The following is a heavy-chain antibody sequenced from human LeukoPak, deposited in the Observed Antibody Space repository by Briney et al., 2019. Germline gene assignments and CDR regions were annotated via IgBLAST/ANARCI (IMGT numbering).Heavy chain of an antibody. CDR2: IYFTGST. V-gene: IGHV4-59*01. Sequence: SETLSLTCTVSGAPITTYYWSWIRQSPGKRLEWIGSIYFTGSTNYNPSLTSRVTISVDRTKSQFSLRLNSVTPADTAVYYCARDAYGDFDSWGQGTLVTVSS. D-gene: IGHD4-17*01. J-gene: IGHJ4*02. CDR1: GAPITTYY. CDR3: ARDAYGDFDS.